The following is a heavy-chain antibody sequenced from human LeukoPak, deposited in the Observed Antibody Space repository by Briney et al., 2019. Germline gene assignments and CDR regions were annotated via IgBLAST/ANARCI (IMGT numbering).Heavy chain of an antibody. D-gene: IGHD1-26*01. CDR3: AKEMGDSGIVGSRADC. CDR1: GFNFRTYA. Sequence: GGALRLCCAASGFNFRTYAMSWVRLAPGKGLERVSAISGSGDHTYYVDSVRGRFTISRDNSKNTLYLQMNSLRPEDTATYYCAKEMGDSGIVGSRADCWGQGSLVTVSS. CDR2: ISGSGDHT. V-gene: IGHV3-23*01. J-gene: IGHJ4*02.